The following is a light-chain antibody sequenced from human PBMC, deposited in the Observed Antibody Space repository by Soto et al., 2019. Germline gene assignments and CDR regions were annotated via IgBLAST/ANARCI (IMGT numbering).Light chain of an antibody. CDR3: QQYYSYTQT. V-gene: IGKV1-8*01. CDR2: AAS. CDR1: QGISSY. J-gene: IGKJ1*01. Sequence: AIRMTQSPSSLSASTGDRVTITCRASQGISSYLAWYQQKPGKAPKLLIYAASTLQSGVPSRFSGSGSGTDFTLTISCLQSEDFATYYCQQYYSYTQTFGQGTKLDIK.